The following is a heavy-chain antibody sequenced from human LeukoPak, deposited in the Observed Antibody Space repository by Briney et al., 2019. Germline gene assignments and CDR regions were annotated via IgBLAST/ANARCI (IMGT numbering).Heavy chain of an antibody. J-gene: IGHJ4*02. V-gene: IGHV4-39*01. Sequence: SETLSLTCTVSGGSISSSSYYWGWIRQPPGKGLEWIGSLYYSGSTHYNPSLKSRVTISVDTSKNQFSLKLSSVTAADTTVYYCANSANYGGNSGFFDYWGQGTLVTVSS. CDR3: ANSANYGGNSGFFDY. CDR1: GGSISSSSYY. CDR2: LYYSGST. D-gene: IGHD4-23*01.